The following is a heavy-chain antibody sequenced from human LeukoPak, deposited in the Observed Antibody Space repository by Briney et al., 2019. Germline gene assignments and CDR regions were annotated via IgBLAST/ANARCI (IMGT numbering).Heavy chain of an antibody. V-gene: IGHV5-51*01. CDR1: GYMFTNYW. Sequence: GDSLKISCKGTGYMFTNYWLGWVRHMPGKDLEWMRIIYPVDSDTRYSPSFQAHITISANKSINTSYLQWSGWKPSAPPSYSSARHSFMKDQAPQFHPWGQGPLVTVSS. CDR3: ARHSFMKDQAPQFHP. D-gene: IGHD2/OR15-2a*01. J-gene: IGHJ5*02. CDR2: IYPVDSDT.